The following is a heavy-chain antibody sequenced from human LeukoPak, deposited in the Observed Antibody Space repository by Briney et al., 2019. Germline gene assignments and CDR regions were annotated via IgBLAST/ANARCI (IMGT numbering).Heavy chain of an antibody. CDR1: GYTFTSYG. Sequence: SVKVSCKASGYTFTSYGISWVRQAPGQGLEWMGWISAYNGNTNYAQKLQGRVTMTTDTSTSTAYMELRSLRSDDTAVYYCARANYIAVAGYFDYWGQGTLVTVSS. D-gene: IGHD6-19*01. J-gene: IGHJ4*02. CDR2: ISAYNGNT. CDR3: ARANYIAVAGYFDY. V-gene: IGHV1-18*01.